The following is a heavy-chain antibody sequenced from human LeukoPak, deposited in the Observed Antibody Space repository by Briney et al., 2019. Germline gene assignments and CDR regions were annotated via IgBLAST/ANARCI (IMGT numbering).Heavy chain of an antibody. CDR1: GYTFTGYY. CDR3: TRESGSYHGNDY. CDR2: INPINGGT. J-gene: IGHJ4*02. Sequence: ASVTVSCKASGYTFTGYYMHWVRQAPGQGLEWMGRINPINGGTNYAQKFQGRVTMTGDTSISTAYMELSSLRSDDTAVYYCTRESGSYHGNDYWGQGTLVTVSS. V-gene: IGHV1-2*06. D-gene: IGHD1-26*01.